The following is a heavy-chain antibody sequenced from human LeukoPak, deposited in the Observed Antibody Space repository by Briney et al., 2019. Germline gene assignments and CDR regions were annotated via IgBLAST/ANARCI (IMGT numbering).Heavy chain of an antibody. D-gene: IGHD2-2*01. V-gene: IGHV4-30-4*01. J-gene: IGHJ4*02. Sequence: PSQTLSLTCTVSGGSISSGDYYWSWIRQPPGKGLEWIGYIYYSGSTYYNPSLKSRVTISVDTSKNQFSLKLSSVTAADTAVYYCARAYLGVPAAAGPLGYWGQGTLVTVSS. CDR3: ARAYLGVPAAAGPLGY. CDR2: IYYSGST. CDR1: GGSISSGDYY.